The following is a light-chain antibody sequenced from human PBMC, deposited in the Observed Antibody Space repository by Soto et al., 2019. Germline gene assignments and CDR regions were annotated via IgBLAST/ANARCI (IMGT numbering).Light chain of an antibody. CDR2: YAS. Sequence: EIVFTQSPGTLSLSPGERATLSWRASQSVNRYLAWYEQKPGQAPRLLIYYASNRADGIPARFIGGRSGADLTLTISSLEPEDFAVYYYQQRSYRPPITFGPGTRLEIK. CDR3: QQRSYRPPIT. CDR1: QSVNRY. V-gene: IGKV3-11*01. J-gene: IGKJ5*01.